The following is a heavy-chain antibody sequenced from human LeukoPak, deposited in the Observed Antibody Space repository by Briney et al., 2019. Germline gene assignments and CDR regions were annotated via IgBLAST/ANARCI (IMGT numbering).Heavy chain of an antibody. CDR1: GYTFTGHY. J-gene: IGHJ3*02. Sequence: ASVKVSCKASGYTFTGHYIHWVRQAPGQGLEWMGWINSNSGGTNYAQKFQGRVTITRDTAVSTAYMEVSRLTSDDTAVYYCARVSTYCCSSTTCLVFDIWGQGTVVTVSS. CDR2: INSNSGGT. V-gene: IGHV1-2*02. CDR3: ARVSTYCCSSTTCLVFDI. D-gene: IGHD2-2*01.